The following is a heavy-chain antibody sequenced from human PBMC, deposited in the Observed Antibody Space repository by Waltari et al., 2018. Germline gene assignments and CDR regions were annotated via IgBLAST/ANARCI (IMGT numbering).Heavy chain of an antibody. Sequence: QVQLQESGPGLVKPSETLSLTCTVSGGSISSYYWRWIRQPPGKGLEWIGYIYYSGSTNYNPSLKSRVTISVDTSKNQFSLKLSSVTAADTAVYYCARDSSSSEDRTHFDYWGQGTLVTVSS. CDR1: GGSISSYY. D-gene: IGHD6-6*01. V-gene: IGHV4-59*01. CDR3: ARDSSSSEDRTHFDY. CDR2: IYYSGST. J-gene: IGHJ4*02.